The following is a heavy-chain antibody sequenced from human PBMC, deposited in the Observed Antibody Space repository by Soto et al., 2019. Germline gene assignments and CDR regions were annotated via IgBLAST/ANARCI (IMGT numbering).Heavy chain of an antibody. CDR2: LNPNTGDS. CDR3: ARRAETNGWNGFGADKYYFDF. D-gene: IGHD1-1*01. J-gene: IGHJ4*02. Sequence: ASVKISCKASGYTFTSYDIYWVRQATGQGLEWMGWLNPNTGDSAYAQKFQGRISVTSDTSINTVHMELSSLRSEDTAVYYCARRAETNGWNGFGADKYYFDFWGQGTLVTVSS. V-gene: IGHV1-8*01. CDR1: GYTFTSYD.